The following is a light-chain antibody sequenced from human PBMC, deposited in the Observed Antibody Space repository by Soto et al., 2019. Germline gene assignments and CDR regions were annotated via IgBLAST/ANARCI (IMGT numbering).Light chain of an antibody. Sequence: QSALSQPASMSGSPGQSITISCTGTSSDVGGYNYVSWYRQYPGKAPKLIIYDVNNRPSEVSNRFSGSKPGNTASLTISGLQAEDEADYYCSSHSSSSTLVVFGGGTKLTVL. J-gene: IGLJ2*01. CDR1: SSDVGGYNY. V-gene: IGLV2-14*03. CDR2: DVN. CDR3: SSHSSSSTLVV.